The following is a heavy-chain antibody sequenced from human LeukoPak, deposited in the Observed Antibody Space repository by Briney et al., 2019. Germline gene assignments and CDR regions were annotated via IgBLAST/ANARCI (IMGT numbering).Heavy chain of an antibody. D-gene: IGHD3-10*01. CDR1: GFTFTIYA. CDR3: AKAGSGGDWFDP. J-gene: IGHJ5*02. Sequence: GGSLRLSCAASGFTFTIYAMSWVRQAPGKGLVWVSGISGSGGSTYYADSVRGRFTISRDNSKNTLYLQMNSLRAEDTAVYYCAKAGSGGDWFDPWGQGTLVTVSS. CDR2: ISGSGGST. V-gene: IGHV3-23*01.